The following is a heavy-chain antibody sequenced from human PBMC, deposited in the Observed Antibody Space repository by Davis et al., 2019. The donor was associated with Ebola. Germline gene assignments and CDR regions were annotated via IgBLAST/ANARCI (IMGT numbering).Heavy chain of an antibody. J-gene: IGHJ6*02. CDR1: GYAFMTYD. V-gene: IGHV1-8*01. Sequence: ASVKVSCKASGYAFMTYDINWVRQATGQGLEWMGWMNPNRGNTGYAQKFQGSVTMTRDIFTSTAYLELRSLKFEDTAVYYCARQMVKSTQCSKHICYTAYDEGMDVWGQGTTVTVFS. D-gene: IGHD2-8*01. CDR2: MNPNRGNT. CDR3: ARQMVKSTQCSKHICYTAYDEGMDV.